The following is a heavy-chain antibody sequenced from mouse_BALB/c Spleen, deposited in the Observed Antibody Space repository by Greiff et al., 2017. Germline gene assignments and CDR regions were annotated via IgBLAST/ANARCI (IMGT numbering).Heavy chain of an antibody. V-gene: IGHV3-2*02. CDR1: GYSITSDYA. D-gene: IGHD2-1*01. CDR3: ARWGGNPYAMDY. J-gene: IGHJ4*01. CDR2: ISYSGST. Sequence: EVKLQESGPGLVKPSQSLSLTCTVTGYSITSDYAWNWIRQFPGNKLEWMGYISYSGSTSYNPSLKSRISITRDTSKNQFFLQLNSVTTEDTATYYCARWGGNPYAMDYWGQGTSVTVSS.